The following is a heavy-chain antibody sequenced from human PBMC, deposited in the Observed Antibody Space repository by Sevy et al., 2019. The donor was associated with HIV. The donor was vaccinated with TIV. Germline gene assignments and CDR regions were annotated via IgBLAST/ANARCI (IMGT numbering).Heavy chain of an antibody. CDR2: IRYDGSNK. CDR1: GFTFSSYG. J-gene: IGHJ5*02. CDR3: AKGPIAVAGTGSHGFDP. V-gene: IGHV3-30*02. Sequence: GGSLRLSCAASGFTFSSYGMHWVRQAPGKGLEWVAFIRYDGSNKYYADSVKGRFTISRDNSKNTLYLQMNSLRAEDTAVDYCAKGPIAVAGTGSHGFDPWGQGTLVTVSS. D-gene: IGHD6-19*01.